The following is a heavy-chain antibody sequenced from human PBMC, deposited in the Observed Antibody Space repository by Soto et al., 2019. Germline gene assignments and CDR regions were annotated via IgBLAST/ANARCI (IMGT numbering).Heavy chain of an antibody. CDR1: GFPFGSYP. V-gene: IGHV3-23*01. D-gene: IGHD4-17*01. Sequence: EVHLLESGGGLVQSGGSLRLSCAASGFPFGSYPMGWVRQTPGKGLEWVSGIDAGSATTHYADSVQGRFSISRDNSRNTVYLQMTSRRAEDTAVYYCAKDPPLHGDYGRTYYFDSWGQGTLVTVSS. CDR2: IDAGSATT. J-gene: IGHJ4*02. CDR3: AKDPPLHGDYGRTYYFDS.